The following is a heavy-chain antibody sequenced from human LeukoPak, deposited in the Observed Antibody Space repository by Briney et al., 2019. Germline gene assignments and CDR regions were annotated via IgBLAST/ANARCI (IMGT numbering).Heavy chain of an antibody. D-gene: IGHD6-25*01. CDR1: GFTFSSYG. J-gene: IGHJ3*02. Sequence: GGSLRLSCAASGFTFSSYGMSWVRQAPGKGLEWVSAISGSGGSTYYADSVKGRFTISRDNSKNTLYLQMNSLRAEDTAVYYCAKDKGAGWYSSEYGGFDIWGQGTMVTVSS. V-gene: IGHV3-23*01. CDR3: AKDKGAGWYSSEYGGFDI. CDR2: ISGSGGST.